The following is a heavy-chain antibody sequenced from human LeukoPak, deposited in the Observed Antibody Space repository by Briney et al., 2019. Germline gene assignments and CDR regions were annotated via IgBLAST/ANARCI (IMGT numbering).Heavy chain of an antibody. Sequence: ASVKVSRKASGYTFTDYYLHWVRQAPGQGLEWMGWINPNSGDTIYAQEFQGTVTMTRDTSISTVYMELSRLRSDDTAVYYCARDVIYWGQGTLVTVSS. CDR2: INPNSGDT. J-gene: IGHJ4*02. D-gene: IGHD2/OR15-2a*01. V-gene: IGHV1-2*02. CDR3: ARDVIY. CDR1: GYTFTDYY.